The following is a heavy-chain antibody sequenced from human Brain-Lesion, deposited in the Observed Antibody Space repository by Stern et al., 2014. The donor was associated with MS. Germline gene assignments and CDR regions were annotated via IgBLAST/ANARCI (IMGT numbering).Heavy chain of an antibody. Sequence: QVQLQESGPGLVKPSETLSLTCTVAGGSVSSTSYAWAWIRQPPGKGLEWIGTIYYSGETYYSPSLQSRLTISLDTFQNQVSLQLGSVTAADTAVYYCAGEEDIRYCSGGSCTGNWFDPWGQGTLVTVSS. CDR3: AGEEDIRYCSGGSCTGNWFDP. CDR1: GGSVSSTSYA. V-gene: IGHV4-39*01. CDR2: IYYSGET. J-gene: IGHJ5*02. D-gene: IGHD2-15*01.